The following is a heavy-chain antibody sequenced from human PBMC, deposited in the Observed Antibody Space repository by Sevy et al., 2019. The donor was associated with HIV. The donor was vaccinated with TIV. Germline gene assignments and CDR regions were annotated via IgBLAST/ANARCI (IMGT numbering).Heavy chain of an antibody. J-gene: IGHJ3*01. D-gene: IGHD3-22*01. V-gene: IGHV3-23*01. Sequence: GGSLRLSCAASGFTFNTHAMTWVRQAPGKGLEWVSVISGPGLSTYYADSVKGWFTISRDNSKTTLYLQINSLRADDTVTYYCATALNPALESMIEVVLRTLKGFDVWGQGTMVTVSS. CDR3: ATALNPALESMIEVVLRTLKGFDV. CDR1: GFTFNTHA. CDR2: ISGPGLST.